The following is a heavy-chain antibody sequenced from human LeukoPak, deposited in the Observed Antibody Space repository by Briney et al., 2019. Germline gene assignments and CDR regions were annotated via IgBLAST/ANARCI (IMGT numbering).Heavy chain of an antibody. V-gene: IGHV3-11*04. J-gene: IGHJ4*02. CDR3: ARDFNSYGSFDY. CDR2: ISSSGSTI. CDR1: GFTFSDYY. Sequence: EGSLRLSCAASGFTFSDYYMSWIRQAPGKGLEWASYISSSGSTIYYADSVKGRFTISRDNAKNSLYLQMNSLRAEDTAVYYCARDFNSYGSFDYCGQGTLVTVSS. D-gene: IGHD5-18*01.